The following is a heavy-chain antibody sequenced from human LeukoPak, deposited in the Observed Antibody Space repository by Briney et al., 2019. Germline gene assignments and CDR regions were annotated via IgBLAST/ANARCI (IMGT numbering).Heavy chain of an antibody. CDR3: AREVQGGNFDY. J-gene: IGHJ4*02. Sequence: PSETLCLTYTVSGGSISSYYWSWIRQPPGKGLEWIGYIYYSGSTNYNPSLKSRVTISVDTSKNQFSLKLSSVTAADTAVYYCAREVQGGNFDYWGQGTLVTVSS. D-gene: IGHD2-15*01. CDR1: GGSISSYY. V-gene: IGHV4-59*01. CDR2: IYYSGST.